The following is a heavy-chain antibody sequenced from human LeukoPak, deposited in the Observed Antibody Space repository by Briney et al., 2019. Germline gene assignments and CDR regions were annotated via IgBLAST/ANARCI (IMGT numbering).Heavy chain of an antibody. CDR3: TRRGELDYRIDY. CDR2: IRSKANSYAT. D-gene: IGHD4/OR15-4a*01. Sequence: GGSLRLSCAASGFTFSGSAMHWVRQASGKGLEWVGRIRSKANSYATAYAASVKGRFTIARDDSKNTAYLQMNSLKTEDTAEYYCTRRGELDYRIDYWGQGTLVTVSS. V-gene: IGHV3-73*01. CDR1: GFTFSGSA. J-gene: IGHJ4*02.